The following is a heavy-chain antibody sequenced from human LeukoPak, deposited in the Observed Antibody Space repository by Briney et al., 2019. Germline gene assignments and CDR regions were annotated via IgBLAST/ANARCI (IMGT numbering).Heavy chain of an antibody. CDR2: IYPDDSDT. D-gene: IGHD2-21*01. Sequence: GESLKISCKGSGYSFTNYWIGWARQMPGKGLEWMGIIYPDDSDTRYSPSFQGQVTMSVDKSISTAYLQWSSLKASDTAMYYCARRLVIPHWYFDLWGRGTLVTVSS. J-gene: IGHJ2*01. CDR3: ARRLVIPHWYFDL. V-gene: IGHV5-51*01. CDR1: GYSFTNYW.